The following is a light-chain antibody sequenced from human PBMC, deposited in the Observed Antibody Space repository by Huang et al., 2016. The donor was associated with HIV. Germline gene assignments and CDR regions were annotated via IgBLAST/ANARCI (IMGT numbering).Light chain of an antibody. J-gene: IGKJ2*01. CDR2: AAS. Sequence: DILMTQSPSSLSASVGDRVTITCRASQSVITYLNWYQQKPGKAPKLLIYAASSLQSCVPSRFSGSGSGTDFTLTISSLQPDDFATYYCQQSYSTPFYTFGQGTKLEIK. CDR3: QQSYSTPFYT. V-gene: IGKV1-39*01. CDR1: QSVITY.